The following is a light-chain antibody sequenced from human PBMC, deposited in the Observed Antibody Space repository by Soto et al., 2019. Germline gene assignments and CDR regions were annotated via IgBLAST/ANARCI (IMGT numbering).Light chain of an antibody. J-gene: IGKJ4*01. CDR2: RAS. Sequence: DVALTHIPSALAVXXGERATINXXPXQXXXYSSKNKNYLAWYQQRPGQPPKLLIYRASTRESGVPDRFSGSGTGTDFTLTISSLQSEDVAVYYCQQYYTSPLTFGCGTKVKIK. CDR1: QXXXYSSKNKNY. CDR3: QQYYTSPLT. V-gene: IGKV4-1*01.